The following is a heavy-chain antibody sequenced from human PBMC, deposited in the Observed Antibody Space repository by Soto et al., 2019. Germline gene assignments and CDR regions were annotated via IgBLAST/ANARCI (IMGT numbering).Heavy chain of an antibody. J-gene: IGHJ5*02. CDR2: INPNSGGT. D-gene: IGHD3-10*01. Sequence: ASVKVSCKASGYTFTGYYMHWVRQAPGQGLEWTGWINPNSGGTNYAQKFQGRVTMTRDTSISTAYMELSRLRSEDTAVYYCAREGYGSGSYYKVRVVDPWGQGTRVTVAS. V-gene: IGHV1-2*02. CDR3: AREGYGSGSYYKVRVVDP. CDR1: GYTFTGYY.